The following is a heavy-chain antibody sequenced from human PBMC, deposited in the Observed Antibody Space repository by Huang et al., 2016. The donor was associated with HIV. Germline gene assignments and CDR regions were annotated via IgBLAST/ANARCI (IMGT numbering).Heavy chain of an antibody. CDR2: MKPNSGNT. CDR3: ATLPPVNYGRSGGRVRDY. Sequence: QVQLVQSGAEVKKPGASVKVSCKASGYTFSNYDINWVRQAPGQGLEWMGWMKPNSGNTGYARKCQGRVTMTRSTSISTAYMELSRLRFEETAVYYCATLPPVNYGRSGGRVRDYWGQGSLVTVSS. V-gene: IGHV1-8*01. CDR1: GYTFSNYD. J-gene: IGHJ4*02. D-gene: IGHD2-15*01.